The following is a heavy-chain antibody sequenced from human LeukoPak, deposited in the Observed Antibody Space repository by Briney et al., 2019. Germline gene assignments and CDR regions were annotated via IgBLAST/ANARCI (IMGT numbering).Heavy chain of an antibody. Sequence: GGSLRLSCEASGFTFGNYAMNWVRQAPGKGLEWVSTVSGSGTITYYAGSVKGRFTISRDNPKNTLYLQMNSLRAEDTAVYYCAKADSYYDLLTCFDFWGQGTLVTVSS. V-gene: IGHV3-23*01. CDR2: VSGSGTIT. CDR3: AKADSYYDLLTCFDF. D-gene: IGHD3-9*01. CDR1: GFTFGNYA. J-gene: IGHJ4*02.